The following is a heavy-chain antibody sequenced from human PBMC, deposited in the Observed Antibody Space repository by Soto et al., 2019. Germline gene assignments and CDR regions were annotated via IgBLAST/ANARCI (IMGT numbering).Heavy chain of an antibody. V-gene: IGHV1-46*01. J-gene: IGHJ4*02. CDR1: GCTFTSYN. CDR3: ARIASAGKTYFDY. D-gene: IGHD6-13*01. CDR2: INPSRGGT. Sequence: QVQLVQSGAEVKKPGASVTVSSKASGCTFTSYNIHWVRQAPGQGLEWMGEINPSRGGTGYAETFQGRVTMTRNPSTRTVYMVLTSLTPEVAAVYYCARIASAGKTYFDYWGQGTLVTVSS.